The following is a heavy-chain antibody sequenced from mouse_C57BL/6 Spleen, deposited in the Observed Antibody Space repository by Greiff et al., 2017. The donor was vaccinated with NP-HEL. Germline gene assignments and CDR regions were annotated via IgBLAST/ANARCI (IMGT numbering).Heavy chain of an antibody. CDR1: GYSITSGYY. CDR2: ISYDGSN. CDR3: ARDGGYYGFAY. D-gene: IGHD2-3*01. V-gene: IGHV3-6*01. J-gene: IGHJ3*01. Sequence: EVQLQQSGPGLVKPSQSLSLTCSVTGYSITSGYYWNWIRQFPGNKLEWMGYISYDGSNNYNPSLKNRISITRDTSKNQFFLKLNSVTTEDTATYYWARDGGYYGFAYWGQGTLVTVSA.